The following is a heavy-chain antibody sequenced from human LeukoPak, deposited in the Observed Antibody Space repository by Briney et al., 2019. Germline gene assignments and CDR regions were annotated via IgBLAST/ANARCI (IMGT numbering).Heavy chain of an antibody. CDR2: ISSSGSTI. CDR3: ARSKNRLNYSDY. V-gene: IGHV3-48*03. D-gene: IGHD2/OR15-2a*01. CDR1: GFTFNSYE. J-gene: IGHJ4*02. Sequence: QTGGSLRLSCAASGFTFNSYEMNWVRQAPGKGLEWVSYISSSGSTIYYADSVKGRFTISRDNAKNSLYLQMNSLRAEDTAVYYCARSKNRLNYSDYWGQGTLVTVSS.